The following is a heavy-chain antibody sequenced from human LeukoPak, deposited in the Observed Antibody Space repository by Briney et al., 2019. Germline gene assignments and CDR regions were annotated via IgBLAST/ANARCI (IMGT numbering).Heavy chain of an antibody. Sequence: SVKVSCKASGGTFSSYAISWVRQAPGQGLEWTGRIIPIFGTANYAQKFQGRVTITTDESTSTAYMELSSLRSEDTAVYYCARRSYDSSGYYQFDYWGQGTLVTVSS. CDR3: ARRSYDSSGYYQFDY. CDR2: IIPIFGTA. V-gene: IGHV1-69*05. CDR1: GGTFSSYA. J-gene: IGHJ4*02. D-gene: IGHD3-22*01.